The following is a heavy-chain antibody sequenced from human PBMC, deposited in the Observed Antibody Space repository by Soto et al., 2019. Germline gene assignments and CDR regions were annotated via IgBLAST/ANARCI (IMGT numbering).Heavy chain of an antibody. D-gene: IGHD2-21*01. Sequence: SETLSLTCTVSGGSISSGSYYWSWIRQHPGKGLEWIGCIYYTGSTYYSSSLKSRVTISLDTSKNQVSLRLSSVTAADTAVYYCARGGGNTVIDDPFDIWGQGTMVTVSS. V-gene: IGHV4-31*03. CDR2: IYYTGST. J-gene: IGHJ3*02. CDR1: GGSISSGSYY. CDR3: ARGGGNTVIDDPFDI.